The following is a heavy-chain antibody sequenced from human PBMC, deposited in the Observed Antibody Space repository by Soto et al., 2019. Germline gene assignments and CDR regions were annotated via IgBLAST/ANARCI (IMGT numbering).Heavy chain of an antibody. Sequence: EVQLVESGGGLVQPGGSLRLSCAASGFTFSTDDMHWVRQATGKGLEWVAAISTTGGTHYPDSVKGRFTISRDNAKNSLYLQMNSLRAGDTAVYCCARGRNRSSGYDYWGQGTRVTVSP. CDR1: GFTFSTDD. CDR3: ARGRNRSSGYDY. J-gene: IGHJ4*02. CDR2: ISTTGGT. V-gene: IGHV3-13*01. D-gene: IGHD6-25*01.